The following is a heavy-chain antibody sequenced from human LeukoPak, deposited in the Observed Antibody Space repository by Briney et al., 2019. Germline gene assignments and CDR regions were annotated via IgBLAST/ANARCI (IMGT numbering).Heavy chain of an antibody. D-gene: IGHD2-2*02. J-gene: IGHJ4*02. Sequence: PGGSLRLSCAASGFTVSTNYMSWVRQAPGKGLEWVSVLYSGGFTYYADSVKGRFSISRDSSKNTLCLQMDSLRAEDTAVYFCARIIVVVPSAIPDYGDYYFHYWGQGTLVTVSS. CDR3: ARIIVVVPSAIPDYGDYYFHY. CDR1: GFTVSTNY. CDR2: LYSGGFT. V-gene: IGHV3-53*05.